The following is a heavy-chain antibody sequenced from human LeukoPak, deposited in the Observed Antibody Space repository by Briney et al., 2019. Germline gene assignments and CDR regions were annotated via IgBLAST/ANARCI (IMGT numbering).Heavy chain of an antibody. D-gene: IGHD3-10*01. CDR1: GGSIGTYY. J-gene: IGHJ6*03. V-gene: IGHV4-59*01. Sequence: PSETLSLTCSVSGGSIGTYYWSWIRQPPGKGLEWIGYIYSSGSTNYNPSLKSRVTMSVDTSKNQFSLKVSSVTAADTAVYYCARVFDSGSQAYFYYMDVWDKGTTVTISS. CDR3: ARVFDSGSQAYFYYMDV. CDR2: IYSSGST.